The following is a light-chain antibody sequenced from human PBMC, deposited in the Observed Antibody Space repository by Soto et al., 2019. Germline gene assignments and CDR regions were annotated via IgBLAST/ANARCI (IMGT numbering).Light chain of an antibody. V-gene: IGKV1-17*01. CDR2: AAS. J-gene: IGKJ2*01. Sequence: DIQMTQSPSSLSASVGDRVTITSRASQGITNAFGWYQQKPGKAPKRLIYAASSLQSGVPSRFSGSGSGTEFTLTISSLQPEDFATYYCLEHNSFPYTFGQGTKLEI. CDR1: QGITNA. CDR3: LEHNSFPYT.